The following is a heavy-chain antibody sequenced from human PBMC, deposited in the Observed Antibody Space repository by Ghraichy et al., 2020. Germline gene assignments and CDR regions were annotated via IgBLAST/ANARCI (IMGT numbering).Heavy chain of an antibody. CDR1: GYTFTDYF. CDR3: ETGLVRGGYWYHGLDV. Sequence: ASVKVSCKASGYTFTDYFIYWVRQAPGQGLEWMGWINPNGGGTFYAENFRGRATMTRDTSISTAYMELTSLRSDDTADYYCETGLVRGGYWYHGLDVWGHGTTVTVSS. CDR2: INPNGGGT. V-gene: IGHV1-2*02. J-gene: IGHJ6*02. D-gene: IGHD3-10*01.